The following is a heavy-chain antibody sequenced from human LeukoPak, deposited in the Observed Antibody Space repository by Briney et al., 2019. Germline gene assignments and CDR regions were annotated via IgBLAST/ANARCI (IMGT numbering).Heavy chain of an antibody. V-gene: IGHV3-21*01. CDR1: GFTFRSYS. D-gene: IGHD4-17*01. Sequence: GGSLRLSCAASGFTFRSYSMNWVRQAPGKGLECVSSISSSSSFIYYAGSVKGRFTISRDNAKNSMYLQMNSLRAEDTAVYYCARVQYGDYGNVDYWGQGTLVTVSS. CDR2: ISSSSSFI. CDR3: ARVQYGDYGNVDY. J-gene: IGHJ4*02.